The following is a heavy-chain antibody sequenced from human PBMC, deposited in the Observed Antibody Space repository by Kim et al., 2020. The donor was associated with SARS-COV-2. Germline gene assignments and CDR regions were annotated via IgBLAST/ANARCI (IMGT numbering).Heavy chain of an antibody. J-gene: IGHJ4*02. V-gene: IGHV4-4*02. CDR3: ARSISAMVRGVIGY. D-gene: IGHD3-10*01. Sequence: NPSLKSRVTIPVDKSKNPFSLKLSSVTAADTAVYYCARSISAMVRGVIGYWGQGTLVTVSS.